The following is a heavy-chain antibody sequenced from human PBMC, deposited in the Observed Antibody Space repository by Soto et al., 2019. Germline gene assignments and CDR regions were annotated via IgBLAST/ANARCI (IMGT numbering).Heavy chain of an antibody. Sequence: QVQLQESGPGLVKPSQTLSLTCTVSGGSISSGGYYWSWIRQHPGKGLEWIGYIYYSGSTYYNPSLKSRGTITVDTSKTHFPLKPSSVTAAATAVYYRARALPSPRDPLPFDYWGQGTLVTVSS. J-gene: IGHJ4*02. CDR2: IYYSGST. CDR1: GGSISSGGYY. CDR3: ARALPSPRDPLPFDY. V-gene: IGHV4-31*03.